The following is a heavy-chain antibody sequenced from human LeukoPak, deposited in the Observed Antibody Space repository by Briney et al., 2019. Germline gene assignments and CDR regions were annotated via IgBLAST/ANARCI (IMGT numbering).Heavy chain of an antibody. CDR2: ISGSGGST. Sequence: HPGGPLRLSCAASGFTFSSYAMSWVRQAPGKRLEWVSAISGSGGSTYYADSVKGRFTISRDNSKNTLYLQMNSLRAEDTAVYYCAKALSCSGGSCYSFDYWGQGTLVTVSS. CDR1: GFTFSSYA. D-gene: IGHD2-15*01. CDR3: AKALSCSGGSCYSFDY. J-gene: IGHJ4*02. V-gene: IGHV3-23*01.